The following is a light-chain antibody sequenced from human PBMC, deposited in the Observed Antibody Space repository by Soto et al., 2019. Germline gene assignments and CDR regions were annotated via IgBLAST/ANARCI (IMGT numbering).Light chain of an antibody. CDR3: CSNAGSNTVV. CDR2: EGY. CDR1: SSDIGNYTI. J-gene: IGLJ2*01. Sequence: QSALTQPASVSGSPGQSITISCTGTSSDIGNYTIVSWYQHHPGKAPKLMIYEGYKRPSGVPNRFSGSESGHTASLTISGLEAEDEAEYNSCSNAGSNTVVFGGGTKVTVL. V-gene: IGLV2-23*01.